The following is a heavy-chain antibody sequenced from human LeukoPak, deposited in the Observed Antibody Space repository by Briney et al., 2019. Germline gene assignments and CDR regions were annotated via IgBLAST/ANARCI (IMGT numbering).Heavy chain of an antibody. J-gene: IGHJ4*02. V-gene: IGHV3-66*01. CDR1: GLTVTNNY. D-gene: IGHD4-17*01. Sequence: GGSLRLSCAASGLTVTNNYWHWVRQPPGKGPEWISILYSDGDTKYADSVKGRFTFSRDSSRNTLYLQMNGLRAEDTAVYYCTYGDYPLTYWGQGTLVSISS. CDR3: TYGDYPLTY. CDR2: LYSDGDT.